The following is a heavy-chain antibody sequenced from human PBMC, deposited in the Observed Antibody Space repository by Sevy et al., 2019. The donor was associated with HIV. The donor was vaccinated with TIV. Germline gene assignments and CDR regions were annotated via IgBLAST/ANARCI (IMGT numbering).Heavy chain of an antibody. CDR1: GFTFSSYG. CDR2: IWYDGSNK. J-gene: IGHJ4*02. V-gene: IGHV3-33*01. D-gene: IGHD5-18*01. CDR3: ARARVDTAMVIAH. Sequence: GGSLRLSCAASGFTFSSYGMQWVRQAPGKGLEWVAVIWYDGSNKYYADSVKGRFTISRDNSKNTLYLQMNSLRAEDTAVYYCARARVDTAMVIAHWGQGTLVTVSS.